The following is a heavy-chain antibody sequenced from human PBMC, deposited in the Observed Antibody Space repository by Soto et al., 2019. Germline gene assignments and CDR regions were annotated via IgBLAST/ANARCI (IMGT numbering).Heavy chain of an antibody. V-gene: IGHV4-31*03. D-gene: IGHD6-25*01. Sequence: SEALSLPCTVSGGSISSGGYYWSWIRQHPGKGLEWIGYIYYSGSTYYNPSLKSRVTISVDTSKNQFSLKLSSVTAADTAVYYCARKGGPLYYYYYGMDVWGQGTTVT. CDR2: IYYSGST. J-gene: IGHJ6*02. CDR3: ARKGGPLYYYYYGMDV. CDR1: GGSISSGGYY.